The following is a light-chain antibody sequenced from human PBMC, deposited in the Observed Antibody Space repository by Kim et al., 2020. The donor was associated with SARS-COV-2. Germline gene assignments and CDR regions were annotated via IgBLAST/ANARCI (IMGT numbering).Light chain of an antibody. V-gene: IGLV3-9*01. Sequence: SYELTQPLSVSVALGQTARITCGGNIGGKTVQWYQQKTGLAPVLVIYRDDKRPSGIPERLSGSNSGNTATLTISRAQAGDEADYYCQVWDSATGVFGGGTQLT. CDR2: RDD. J-gene: IGLJ3*02. CDR3: QVWDSATGV. CDR1: IGGKT.